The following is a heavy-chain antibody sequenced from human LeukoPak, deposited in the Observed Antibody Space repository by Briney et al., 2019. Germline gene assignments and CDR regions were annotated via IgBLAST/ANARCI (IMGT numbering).Heavy chain of an antibody. D-gene: IGHD3-9*01. Sequence: GGSLRLSCAASGFTFSNYFMGWVRQASGKGLEWVANINKDGSGTSYAGSVKGRLTISRDNAKNSLYLQMNGLRVEDTAVYYCARGCCSVSGLYFEFWGQGSLVTVSS. CDR2: INKDGSGT. V-gene: IGHV3-7*03. J-gene: IGHJ4*02. CDR3: ARGCCSVSGLYFEF. CDR1: GFTFSNYF.